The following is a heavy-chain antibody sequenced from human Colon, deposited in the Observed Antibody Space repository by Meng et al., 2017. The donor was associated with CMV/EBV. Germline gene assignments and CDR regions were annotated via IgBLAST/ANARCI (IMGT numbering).Heavy chain of an antibody. CDR3: ARKGHVDIVGTAGNWFDP. J-gene: IGHJ5*02. D-gene: IGHD5-12*01. CDR1: GFTFSSYS. CDR2: ITSSSSSI. V-gene: IGHV3-21*01. Sequence: GESLKISCVASGFTFSSYSMNCVRQAPGKGLEWVSAITSSSSSIYYADSVKGRFTISRDNAKNSLFLQMNSLRAEDTAVYYCARKGHVDIVGTAGNWFDPWGQGTLVTVSS.